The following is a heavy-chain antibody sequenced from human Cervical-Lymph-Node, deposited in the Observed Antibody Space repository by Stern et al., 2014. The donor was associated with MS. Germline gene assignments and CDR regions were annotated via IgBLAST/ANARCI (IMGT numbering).Heavy chain of an antibody. CDR2: IFTGDSDT. V-gene: IGHV5-51*03. Sequence: EVQLVESGAEVKKPGESLKIPCKDFGSSFTTYWLGWVRQMPGKGLEWMGVIFTGDSDTTYSPTFQGQVTMSADKSTSTAYLQWRSLRASDTAMYYCAKRVSDAFNIWGQGTMVTVSS. D-gene: IGHD2-8*01. CDR3: AKRVSDAFNI. J-gene: IGHJ3*02. CDR1: GSSFTTYW.